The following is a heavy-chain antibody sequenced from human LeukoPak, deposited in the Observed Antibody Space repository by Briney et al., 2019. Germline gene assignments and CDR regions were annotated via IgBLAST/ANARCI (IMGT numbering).Heavy chain of an antibody. Sequence: GGSLRLSCTATKFTFSNYGMQWVRQAPGKGLEWVAVISSDGGTKYYADSVKGRFTLSRDNSRNTLDLQMNSLGPEDTAVYYCAKEYDSGGYGAYFDYWGQGTLVTVSS. CDR2: ISSDGGTK. V-gene: IGHV3-30*18. CDR3: AKEYDSGGYGAYFDY. J-gene: IGHJ4*02. D-gene: IGHD3-10*01. CDR1: KFTFSNYG.